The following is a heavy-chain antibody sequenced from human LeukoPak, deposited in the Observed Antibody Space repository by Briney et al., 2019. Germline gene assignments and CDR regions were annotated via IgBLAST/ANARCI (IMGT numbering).Heavy chain of an antibody. CDR3: ARDREPDAFDI. CDR2: ISSSSSTI. D-gene: IGHD1-14*01. V-gene: IGHV3-48*01. J-gene: IGHJ3*02. Sequence: GGSLRLSCAASGFTVSSNYMNWVRQAPGKGLEWVSYISSSSSTIYYADSVKGRSTISRDNAKNSLYLQMNSLRAEDTAVYYCARDREPDAFDIWGQGTMVTVSS. CDR1: GFTVSSNY.